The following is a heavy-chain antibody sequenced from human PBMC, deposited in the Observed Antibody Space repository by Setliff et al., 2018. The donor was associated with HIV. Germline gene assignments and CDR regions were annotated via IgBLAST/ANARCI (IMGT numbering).Heavy chain of an antibody. Sequence: SETLSLTCTVSGGSIRSSSFYWGWIRQPPGKGLEWIGSIDYSGSTYYNSSLKSRVTISVDTSKNQFSLKLSSVTATDTAVYYCARHAIVDTAGRGFDYWGQGTLVTVSS. V-gene: IGHV4-39*01. D-gene: IGHD5-18*01. CDR1: GGSIRSSSFY. CDR3: ARHAIVDTAGRGFDY. J-gene: IGHJ4*02. CDR2: IDYSGST.